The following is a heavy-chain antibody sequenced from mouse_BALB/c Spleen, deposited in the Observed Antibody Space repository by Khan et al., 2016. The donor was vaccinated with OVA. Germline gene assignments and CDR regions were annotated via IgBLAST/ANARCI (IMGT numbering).Heavy chain of an antibody. CDR2: IDPFNGGN. V-gene: IGHV1-34*01. Sequence: EVQLLESGPELMKPRASVKISCKASGYSFTTYYMHWVKQSHGKSLEWIGYIDPFNGGNDYNQKFKGKATLTVDKSSSTAYMHLSSLTAEDSAVYYCARGTFDYWGQGTLVTVSA. CDR3: ARGTFDY. D-gene: IGHD3-3*01. CDR1: GYSFTTYY. J-gene: IGHJ3*01.